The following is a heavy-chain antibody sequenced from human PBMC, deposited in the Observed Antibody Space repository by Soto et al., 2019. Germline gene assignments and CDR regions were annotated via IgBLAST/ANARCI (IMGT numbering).Heavy chain of an antibody. CDR2: IWYDGSNK. J-gene: IGHJ6*02. D-gene: IGHD6-13*01. CDR1: GFTFSSYG. Sequence: QPGGSLRLSCAASGFTFSSYGMHWVRQAPGEGLEWVAVIWYDGSNKYYADSVKGRFTISRDNSKNTLYLQMNSLRAEDTAVYYCARDNRRYSSSWYRYGMDVWGQGTTVTVSS. CDR3: ARDNRRYSSSWYRYGMDV. V-gene: IGHV3-33*01.